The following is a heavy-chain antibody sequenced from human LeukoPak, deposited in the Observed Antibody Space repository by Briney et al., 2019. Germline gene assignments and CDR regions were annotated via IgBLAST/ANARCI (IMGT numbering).Heavy chain of an antibody. CDR3: TSRPTPFYYYDSSASDAFES. Sequence: GGSLRLSCAASGFTFSGSAIHWVRQASGIGLEWLGRIRSKANSYATAYAASVNGRFTISRDGSQNTAYLQMNSLKTEDTAAYYCTSRPTPFYYYDSSASDAFESWGQGTMVTVSS. D-gene: IGHD3-22*01. J-gene: IGHJ3*02. V-gene: IGHV3-73*01. CDR1: GFTFSGSA. CDR2: IRSKANSYAT.